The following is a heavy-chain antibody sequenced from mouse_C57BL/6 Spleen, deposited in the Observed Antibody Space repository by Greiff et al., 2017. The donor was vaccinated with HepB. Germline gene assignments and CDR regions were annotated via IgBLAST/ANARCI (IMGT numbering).Heavy chain of an antibody. J-gene: IGHJ2*01. CDR1: GYTFTSYW. Sequence: QVQLKQPGAELVRPGSSVKLSCKASGYTFTSYWMHWVKQRPIQGLEWIGNIDPSDSETHYNQKFKDKATLTVDKSSSTAYMQLSSLTSEDSAVYYCARVLSKRGYFDYWGQGTTLTVSS. V-gene: IGHV1-52*01. CDR3: ARVLSKRGYFDY. CDR2: IDPSDSET.